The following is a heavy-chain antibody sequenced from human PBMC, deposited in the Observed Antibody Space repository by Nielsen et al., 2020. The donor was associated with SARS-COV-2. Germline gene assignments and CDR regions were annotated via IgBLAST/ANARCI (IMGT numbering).Heavy chain of an antibody. CDR2: IYYSGST. J-gene: IGHJ6*02. D-gene: IGHD6-13*01. CDR3: ARDEIAAAGTSYYYYYGMDV. CDR1: GGSISSGGYY. V-gene: IGHV4-31*03. Sequence: SETLSLTCTVSGGSISSGGYYWSWIRQHPGKGLEWIGYIYYSGSTYYNPSLKSRVTISVDTSKNQFSLKLSSVTAADTAVYYCARDEIAAAGTSYYYYYGMDVWGQGTTVTVSS.